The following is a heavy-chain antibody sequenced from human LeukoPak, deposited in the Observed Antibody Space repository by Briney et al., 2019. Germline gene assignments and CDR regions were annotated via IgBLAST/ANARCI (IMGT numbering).Heavy chain of an antibody. V-gene: IGHV1-69*05. CDR1: GGTFSSYA. CDR3: ARDRGYGDYGWYFDL. CDR2: IIPIFGTA. D-gene: IGHD4-17*01. J-gene: IGHJ2*01. Sequence: SVKVSCKASGGTFSSYAISWVRRAPGQGLEWMGRIIPIFGTANYAQKFQGRVTITTDESTSTAYMELSSLRFEDTAVYYCARDRGYGDYGWYFDLWGRGTLVTVPS.